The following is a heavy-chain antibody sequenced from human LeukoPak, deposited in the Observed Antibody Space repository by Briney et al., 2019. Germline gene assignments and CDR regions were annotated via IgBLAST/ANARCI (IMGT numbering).Heavy chain of an antibody. CDR3: ARETYYYGSGIDY. V-gene: IGHV4-59*01. CDR2: IYYSGST. J-gene: IGHJ4*02. CDR1: DGSISSYY. Sequence: SQTLSLTCTVSDGSISSYYWSWIRQPPGKGLEWIGYIYYSGSTNYNPSLKSRVTISVDTSKNQFSLKLSSVTAADTAVYYCARETYYYGSGIDYWGQGTRVTVSS. D-gene: IGHD3-10*01.